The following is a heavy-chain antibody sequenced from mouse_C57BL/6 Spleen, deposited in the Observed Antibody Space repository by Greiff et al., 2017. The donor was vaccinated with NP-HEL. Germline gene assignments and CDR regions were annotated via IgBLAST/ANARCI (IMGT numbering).Heavy chain of an antibody. D-gene: IGHD2-1*01. V-gene: IGHV5-16*01. Sequence: EVMLVESEGGLVQPGSSMKLSCTASGFTFSDYYMAWVRQVPEKGLEWVANINYDGSSTYYLDSLKSRFIISRDNAKNILYLQMSSLKSEDTATYYCARGNYVHYYAMDYWGQGTSVTVSS. CDR3: ARGNYVHYYAMDY. CDR2: INYDGSST. CDR1: GFTFSDYY. J-gene: IGHJ4*01.